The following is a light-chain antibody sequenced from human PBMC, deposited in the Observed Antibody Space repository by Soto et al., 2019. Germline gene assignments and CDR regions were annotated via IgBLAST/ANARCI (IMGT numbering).Light chain of an antibody. CDR3: QQYGSSPKT. J-gene: IGKJ1*01. V-gene: IGKV3-20*01. CDR2: GGS. CDR1: QSLSSSY. Sequence: EIVMTHYPFILLLLPGGAGTPFSRXSQSLSSSYLAWYQQKHGQEPRLLLYGGSSRATGITARLSSSGSGTDFTLPITRLEHEDFVVYYCQQYGSSPKTFGQGTKVDNK.